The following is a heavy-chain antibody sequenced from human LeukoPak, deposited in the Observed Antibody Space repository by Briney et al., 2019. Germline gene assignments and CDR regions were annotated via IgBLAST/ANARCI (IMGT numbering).Heavy chain of an antibody. Sequence: GGSLRLSCTASGLTFGDYAMSWFRQAPGKGLEWVGFIRSKAYGGSTEYAASVKGRFTISRDDSKSIAYPQMNSLKTEDTAVYYCTRGYCSSTSCADYYYYMDVWGKGTTVTVSS. CDR2: IRSKAYGGST. D-gene: IGHD2-2*01. J-gene: IGHJ6*03. CDR3: TRGYCSSTSCADYYYYMDV. CDR1: GLTFGDYA. V-gene: IGHV3-49*03.